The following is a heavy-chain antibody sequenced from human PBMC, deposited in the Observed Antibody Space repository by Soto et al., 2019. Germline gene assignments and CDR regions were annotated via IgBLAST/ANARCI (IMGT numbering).Heavy chain of an antibody. D-gene: IGHD3-22*01. CDR3: VKDRDSNTWPSRDV. J-gene: IGHJ6*02. Sequence: QVHLVQSGAEVKKPGASVNVSCETSGYTFTRNGISWVRQAPGQGIEWMGWISPNSGNIKYAQKLQGRVIMTTDTSTSTAYMELRSLRSDDTAVYYCVKDRDSNTWPSRDVWGPGTTVTVSS. CDR1: GYTFTRNG. V-gene: IGHV1-18*01. CDR2: ISPNSGNI.